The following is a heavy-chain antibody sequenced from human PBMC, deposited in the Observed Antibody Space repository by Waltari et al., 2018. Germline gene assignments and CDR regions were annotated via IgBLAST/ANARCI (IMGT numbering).Heavy chain of an antibody. CDR1: GYSISSGYY. J-gene: IGHJ4*02. CDR3: ARLSHSSGSDY. Sequence: QVQLQESGPGLVKPSETLSLTCAVSGYSISSGYYWGWIRQPPGKGLEWIGSIYHSGSTSYNPSLKSRVTISVDTSKNQFSLKLSSVTAADTAVYYCARLSHSSGSDYWGQGTLVTVSS. CDR2: IYHSGST. D-gene: IGHD6-19*01. V-gene: IGHV4-38-2*01.